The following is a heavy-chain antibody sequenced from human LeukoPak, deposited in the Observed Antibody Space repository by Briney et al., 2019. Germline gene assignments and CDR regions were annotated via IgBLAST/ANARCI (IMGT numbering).Heavy chain of an antibody. CDR2: INPNSGGT. CDR1: GYTFTGYY. CDR3: AREVLYESSGYSDY. V-gene: IGHV1-2*02. J-gene: IGHJ4*02. D-gene: IGHD3-22*01. Sequence: ASVKVSCKASGYTFTGYYMHWVRQAPGQGLEWMGWINPNSGGTNYAQKFQGRVTMTRDTSISTAYMELSRLRSDDTAVYYCAREVLYESSGYSDYWGQGTLVTVSS.